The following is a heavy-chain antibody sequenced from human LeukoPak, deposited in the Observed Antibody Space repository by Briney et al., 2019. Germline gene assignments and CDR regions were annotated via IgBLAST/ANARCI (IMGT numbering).Heavy chain of an antibody. J-gene: IGHJ4*02. V-gene: IGHV3-23*01. CDR1: GFTLNNYA. CDR3: ARAPVTSCSGVLCYPFDY. Sequence: QPGGSLRLSCAASGFTLNNYAMSWVRQAPGKVLEWVSATSSSDAGTYHADSVRGRFTISRDNSKNTLYLQMNSLRAEDAAVYYCARAPVTSCSGVLCYPFDYWGQGTLVTVSS. D-gene: IGHD2-15*01. CDR2: TSSSDAGT.